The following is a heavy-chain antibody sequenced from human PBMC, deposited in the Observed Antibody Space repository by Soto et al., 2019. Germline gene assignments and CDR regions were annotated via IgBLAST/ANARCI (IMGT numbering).Heavy chain of an antibody. J-gene: IGHJ6*02. V-gene: IGHV3-48*03. CDR2: ISSSGSTI. Sequence: EVQLVESGGGLVQPGGSLRLSCAASGFTFSSYEMNWVRQAPGKGLEWVSYISSSGSTIYYADSVKGRFTISRDNAKNSLYLQMNSLRAEDTAVYYCARGQPYYYYGMDVWGQGTTVTVSS. D-gene: IGHD2-2*01. CDR1: GFTFSSYE. CDR3: ARGQPYYYYGMDV.